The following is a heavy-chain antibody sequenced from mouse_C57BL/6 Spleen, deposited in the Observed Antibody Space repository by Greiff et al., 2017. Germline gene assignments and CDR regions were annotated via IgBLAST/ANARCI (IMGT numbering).Heavy chain of an antibody. V-gene: IGHV5-16*01. CDR1: GFTFSDYY. CDR2: INYDGSST. J-gene: IGHJ2*01. Sequence: EVKLVESEGGLVQPGSSMKLSCTASGFTFSDYYMAWVRQVPEKGLEWVANINYDGSSTYYLDSLKSRFIISRDNAKNILYLQMSSLKSEDTATYDCARDDYGSVGYWGQGTTLTVSS. D-gene: IGHD1-1*01. CDR3: ARDDYGSVGY.